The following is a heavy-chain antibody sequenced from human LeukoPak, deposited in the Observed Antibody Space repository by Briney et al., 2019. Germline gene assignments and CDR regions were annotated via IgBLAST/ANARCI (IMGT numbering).Heavy chain of an antibody. Sequence: PGGSLRLSCAASGFTFSNYGMHWVRQAPGKGLEWVALISFDGSQKYYADSVKGRFTISRDNSKSTVYLQMNSLRVEDTAVYYCAKDAVLYYDILTGIGDWGQGTLVTVSS. CDR3: AKDAVLYYDILTGIGD. CDR1: GFTFSNYG. V-gene: IGHV3-30*02. D-gene: IGHD3-9*01. CDR2: ISFDGSQK. J-gene: IGHJ4*02.